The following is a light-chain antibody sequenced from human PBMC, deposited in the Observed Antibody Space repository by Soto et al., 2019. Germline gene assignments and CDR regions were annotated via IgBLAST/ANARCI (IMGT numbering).Light chain of an antibody. CDR1: QSVSSN. V-gene: IGKV3-15*01. Sequence: EIVMTQSPATLSVSPGERATLSCRASQSVSSNLAWYQQKPGQAPSLLIYGASTRATGIPARFSGSGSGTEFTLTIGSLQSEDFAVYYCQQYNNWPPTTLGQGTKLEIK. CDR3: QQYNNWPPTT. CDR2: GAS. J-gene: IGKJ2*01.